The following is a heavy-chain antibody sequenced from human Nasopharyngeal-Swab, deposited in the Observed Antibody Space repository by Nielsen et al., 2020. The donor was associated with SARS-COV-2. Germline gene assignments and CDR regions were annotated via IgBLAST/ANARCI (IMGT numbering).Heavy chain of an antibody. J-gene: IGHJ4*02. CDR3: TRDQGGGDPYDS. D-gene: IGHD2-21*02. CDR1: GFTFTSYY. Sequence: ASVKVPCTASGFTFTSYYFNWVRQAPGQGLEWMGMIDPFSGRTSYAPRFQGRVTVTRDTSTSTAYMEVRSLTSEDTAVYYCTRDQGGGDPYDSWGQGTLVTVSS. CDR2: IDPFSGRT. V-gene: IGHV1-46*01.